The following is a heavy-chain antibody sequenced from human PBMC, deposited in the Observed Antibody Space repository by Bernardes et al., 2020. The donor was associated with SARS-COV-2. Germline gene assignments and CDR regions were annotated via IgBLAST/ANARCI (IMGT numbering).Heavy chain of an antibody. D-gene: IGHD2-21*01. CDR1: GFTFSNLG. CDR3: AKDCSTDPCDS. CDR2: SSGSGEGT. Sequence: GGSLRLRYAACGFTFSNLGRSWVRAARGRGREGMLRSSGSGEGTHYADSVKGRFTVSSDNSKNTLYLQMNSLRVEDTAVYYCAKDCSTDPCDSWGQGTLVTVSS. J-gene: IGHJ5*02. V-gene: IGHV3-23*01.